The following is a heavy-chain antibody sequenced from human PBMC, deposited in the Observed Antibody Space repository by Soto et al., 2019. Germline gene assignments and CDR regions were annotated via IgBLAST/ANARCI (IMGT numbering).Heavy chain of an antibody. CDR1: AFTFSSYA. J-gene: IGHJ3*02. Sequence: PGGSLRLSCAASAFTFSSYAMSWVRQPPGKGLEWVSAISGSGGSTYYADSVKGRFSISRDNSKNTLYLQMNSLRAEDTVVYYCAKDDFWSGPDAFDIWGQGTLVTVSS. D-gene: IGHD3-3*01. CDR2: ISGSGGST. V-gene: IGHV3-23*01. CDR3: AKDDFWSGPDAFDI.